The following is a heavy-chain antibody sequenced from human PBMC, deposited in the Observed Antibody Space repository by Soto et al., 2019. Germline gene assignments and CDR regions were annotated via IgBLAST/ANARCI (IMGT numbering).Heavy chain of an antibody. CDR1: GFTFSSYA. J-gene: IGHJ2*01. D-gene: IGHD3-16*02. Sequence: QVQLVESGGGVVQPGKSLRLSCAAAGFTFSSYAMHWVRQAPGKGLEWVAVIWVDGSNKYYPDPVKGQFTISRENSKNXXYLQMNSLRVEDPAVYYCARDSWGSPRVIEWYFDLWGRGTLVTVSS. V-gene: IGHV3-33*01. CDR2: IWVDGSNK. CDR3: ARDSWGSPRVIEWYFDL.